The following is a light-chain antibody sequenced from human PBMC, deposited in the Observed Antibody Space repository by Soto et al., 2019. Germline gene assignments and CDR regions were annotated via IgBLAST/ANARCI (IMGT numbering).Light chain of an antibody. V-gene: IGLV1-40*01. Sequence: QAVVTQPPSVSGAPGQRVTISCTGSSSNIGANYDVHWYQVLPGTAPKLLIYANTNRPSGVPDRFSGSKSGTSASLAITGLQAEDEADYYCTSYAGSNSLLFGGGTKVTVL. CDR1: SSNIGANYD. CDR2: ANT. CDR3: TSYAGSNSLL. J-gene: IGLJ2*01.